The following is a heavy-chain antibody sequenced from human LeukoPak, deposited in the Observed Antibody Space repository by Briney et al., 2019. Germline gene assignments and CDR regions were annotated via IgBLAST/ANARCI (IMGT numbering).Heavy chain of an antibody. D-gene: IGHD3-22*01. CDR2: ISYDGSNK. V-gene: IGHV3-30-3*01. CDR3: ARDHDSSGYPDY. CDR1: GFTFSSYA. Sequence: GGSLRLSCAASGFTFSSYAMHWVRQAPGKGLEWVAVISYDGSNKYYADSVKGRFTISKDNSKNTLYLQMNSLRAEDTAVYYCARDHDSSGYPDYWGQGTLVTVSS. J-gene: IGHJ4*02.